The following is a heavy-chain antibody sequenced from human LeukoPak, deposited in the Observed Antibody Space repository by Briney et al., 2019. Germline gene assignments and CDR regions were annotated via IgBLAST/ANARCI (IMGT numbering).Heavy chain of an antibody. CDR1: GFTFSSYW. V-gene: IGHV3-7*01. Sequence: GGPLRLSCAVSGFTFSSYWMSWVRQAPGKGLEWVANIKQDGSEKYYVDSVKGRFTISRDNAKNSLYLQMNSLRAEETAVYYCARGLNWFDPWGQGTLVTVSS. J-gene: IGHJ5*02. CDR2: IKQDGSEK. CDR3: ARGLNWFDP.